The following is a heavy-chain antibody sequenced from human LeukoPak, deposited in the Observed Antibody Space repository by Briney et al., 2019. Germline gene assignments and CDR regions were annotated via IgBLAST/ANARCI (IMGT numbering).Heavy chain of an antibody. V-gene: IGHV1-2*02. CDR1: GYTFTGYY. CDR3: ARQAAAAGKLDY. D-gene: IGHD6-13*01. Sequence: ASVKVSCKASGYTFTGYYMHWVRQAPGQGLEWMGWINPHTGGTNYAQKFQGRVTMTRDASISTAYMELSRLRSDDTAVYYCARQAAAAGKLDYWGQGTLVTVSS. J-gene: IGHJ4*02. CDR2: INPHTGGT.